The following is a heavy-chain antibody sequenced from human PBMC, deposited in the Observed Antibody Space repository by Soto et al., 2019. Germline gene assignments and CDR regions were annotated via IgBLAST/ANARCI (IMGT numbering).Heavy chain of an antibody. CDR1: GGSVSSGSYY. D-gene: IGHD2-15*01. Sequence: SETLSLTCTVSGGSVSSGSYYWSWIRQPPGKGLEWIGYIYYSGSTNYNPSLKSRVTISVDTSKNQFSLKLSPVTAADTAVYYCAREGCSGGSCYYHYGMDVWGQGTTVTVSS. J-gene: IGHJ6*02. V-gene: IGHV4-61*01. CDR3: AREGCSGGSCYYHYGMDV. CDR2: IYYSGST.